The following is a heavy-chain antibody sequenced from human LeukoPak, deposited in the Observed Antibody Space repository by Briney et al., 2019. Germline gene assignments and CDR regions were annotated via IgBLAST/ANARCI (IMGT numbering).Heavy chain of an antibody. CDR2: ISSSGSTI. Sequence: GGSLRLSCAASGFTFSSYEMNWVRQAPGKGLEWVSYISSSGSTIHYADSVKGRFTISRDNAKNSLYLQMNSLRAEDTAVYYCASGTSLITMMAVVTHAFHIWGEGTMVTVSS. CDR1: GFTFSSYE. V-gene: IGHV3-48*03. D-gene: IGHD3-22*01. CDR3: ASGTSLITMMAVVTHAFHI. J-gene: IGHJ3*02.